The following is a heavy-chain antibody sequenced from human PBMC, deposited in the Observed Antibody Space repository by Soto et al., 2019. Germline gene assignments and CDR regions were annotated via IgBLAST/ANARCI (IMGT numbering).Heavy chain of an antibody. V-gene: IGHV4-34*01. CDR2: INHSGST. CDR1: GGSFSGYY. CDR3: ASGKQWLGEFDY. Sequence: QVQLQQWGAGLLKPSETLSLTCAVYGGSFSGYYWSWIRQPPGKGLEWIGEINHSGSTNYNPSLKSRVTISVDTSKNPFSLKLSSVTAADTAVYYCASGKQWLGEFDYWGQGTLVTVSS. J-gene: IGHJ4*02. D-gene: IGHD6-19*01.